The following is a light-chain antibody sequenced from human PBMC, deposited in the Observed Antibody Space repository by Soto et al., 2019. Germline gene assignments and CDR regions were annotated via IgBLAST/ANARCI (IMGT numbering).Light chain of an antibody. V-gene: IGLV1-51*01. CDR3: GTWDSSLSVGV. Sequence: QSVLTQPPSVSAAPGQKVTICCFGSSSNIGNNYVSWYQQLPGTAPKLLIYDNNKRPSGIPDRFSGSKSGTSATLGITGLQTGDEADYYCGTWDSSLSVGVFGGGTQLTVL. J-gene: IGLJ7*01. CDR2: DNN. CDR1: SSNIGNNY.